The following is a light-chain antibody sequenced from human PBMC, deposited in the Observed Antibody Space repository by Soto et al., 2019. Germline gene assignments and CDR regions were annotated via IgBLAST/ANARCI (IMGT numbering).Light chain of an antibody. Sequence: DIQMTQSPSTLSASVGDRVTITCRASQSISRWLGWYQQNAGKAPRLLIYDASSLESVFPSRFSGSGSGTEFTLSIISLQPDDSATYYCQQYHTYSRTFGQGTKVEIK. CDR2: DAS. CDR3: QQYHTYSRT. J-gene: IGKJ1*01. V-gene: IGKV1-5*01. CDR1: QSISRW.